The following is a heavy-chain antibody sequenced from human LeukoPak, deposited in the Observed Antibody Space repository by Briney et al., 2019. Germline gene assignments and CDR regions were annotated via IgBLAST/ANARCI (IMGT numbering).Heavy chain of an antibody. CDR2: INHSGST. J-gene: IGHJ4*02. D-gene: IGHD5-12*01. CDR3: ARAIVATVGPGNYFDY. Sequence: SETLSLTCAVYGGSFSGYYWSWIRQPPGKGLEWIGEINHSGSTNYNPSLKSRVTISVDTSKNQFSLKPSSVTAADTAVYYCARAIVATVGPGNYFDYWGQGTLVTVSS. CDR1: GGSFSGYY. V-gene: IGHV4-34*01.